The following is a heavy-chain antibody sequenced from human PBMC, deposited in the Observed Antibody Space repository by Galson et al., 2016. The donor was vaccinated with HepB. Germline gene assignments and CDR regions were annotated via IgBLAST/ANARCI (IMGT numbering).Heavy chain of an antibody. D-gene: IGHD6-13*01. Sequence: SETLSLTCTVSGGSISSGYWTWIRQSAGKGLEWIGRIYSSGSTNYNPSLNSRVTVSIDMSKNQFSLRLRSVTAADTAVYYCARAEKYSSSWYGFIDYWGQGTLVSVSS. V-gene: IGHV4-4*07. CDR1: GGSISSGY. CDR3: ARAEKYSSSWYGFIDY. CDR2: IYSSGST. J-gene: IGHJ4*02.